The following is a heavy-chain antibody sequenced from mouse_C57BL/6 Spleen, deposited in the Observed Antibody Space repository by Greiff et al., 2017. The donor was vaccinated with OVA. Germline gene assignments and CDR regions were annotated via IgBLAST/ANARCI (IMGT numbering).Heavy chain of an antibody. CDR1: GYTFTSYW. CDR3: ASTVAATGDDY. CDR2: IHPNSGST. Sequence: QVQLQQPGAELVKPGASVKLSCKASGYTFTSYWMHWVKQRPGQGLEWIGMIHPNSGSTNYNEKFKSKATLTVDKSSSTAYMQLSSLTSEDSAVYYCASTVAATGDDYWGQGTTLTVSS. V-gene: IGHV1-64*01. J-gene: IGHJ2*01. D-gene: IGHD1-1*01.